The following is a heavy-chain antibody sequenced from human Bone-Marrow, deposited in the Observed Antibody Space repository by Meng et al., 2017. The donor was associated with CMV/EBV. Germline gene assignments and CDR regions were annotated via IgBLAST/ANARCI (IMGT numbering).Heavy chain of an antibody. Sequence: GESLKISCAASGFTFSSYAMSWVRQAPGKGLEWVSVIYSGGSSTYYADSVKGRFTISRDNAKNSLYLQMNSLRAEDTAVYYCARDVGYLAFDYWGQGTLVTVSS. CDR1: GFTFSSYA. V-gene: IGHV3-23*03. CDR2: IYSGGSST. D-gene: IGHD2-15*01. CDR3: ARDVGYLAFDY. J-gene: IGHJ4*02.